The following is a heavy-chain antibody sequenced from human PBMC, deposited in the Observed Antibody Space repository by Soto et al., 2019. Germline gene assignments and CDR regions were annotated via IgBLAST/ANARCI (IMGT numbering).Heavy chain of an antibody. Sequence: EVQLVESGGGLVQPGGSLRLSCAASGFTFSSYSMNWVRQAPGKGLEWVSYISSSSSTIYYADSGKGGFTISRDNAKNSLYLQMNSLRAEDTAVYYCARECDSSSWYVDGYWGQGTLVTVSS. CDR2: ISSSSSTI. CDR1: GFTFSSYS. V-gene: IGHV3-48*01. CDR3: ARECDSSSWYVDGY. J-gene: IGHJ4*02. D-gene: IGHD6-13*01.